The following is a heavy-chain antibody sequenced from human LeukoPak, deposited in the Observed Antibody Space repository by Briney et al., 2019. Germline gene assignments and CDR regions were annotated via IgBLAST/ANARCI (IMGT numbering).Heavy chain of an antibody. CDR2: INAGNGNT. CDR3: ARAPLGYCSGGSCHNFDY. Sequence: ASVKVSCKASGYTFTSYAMHWVRQAPGQRLEWMGWINAGNGNTKYSQKFQGRVTITADESTSAAYMELSSLRSEDTAVYYCARAPLGYCSGGSCHNFDYWGQGTLVTVSS. D-gene: IGHD2-15*01. CDR1: GYTFTSYA. V-gene: IGHV1-3*01. J-gene: IGHJ4*02.